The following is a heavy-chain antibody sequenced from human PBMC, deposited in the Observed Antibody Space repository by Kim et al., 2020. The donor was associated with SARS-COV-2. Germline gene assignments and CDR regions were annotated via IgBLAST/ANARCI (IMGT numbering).Heavy chain of an antibody. CDR2: MNPNSGNT. CDR3: ARVRYYYDSSGLRPYYFDY. D-gene: IGHD3-22*01. Sequence: ASVKVSCKASGYTFTSYDINWVRQATGQGLEWMGWMNPNSGNTGYAQKFQGRVTMTRNTSISTAYMELSSLRSEDTAVYYCARVRYYYDSSGLRPYYFDYWGQGTLVTVSS. CDR1: GYTFTSYD. V-gene: IGHV1-8*01. J-gene: IGHJ4*02.